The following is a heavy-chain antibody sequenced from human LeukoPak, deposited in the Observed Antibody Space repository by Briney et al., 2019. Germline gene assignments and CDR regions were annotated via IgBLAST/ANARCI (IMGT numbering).Heavy chain of an antibody. J-gene: IGHJ4*02. CDR1: GFTFSSYA. CDR3: AKDPMTTVTTVDSD. D-gene: IGHD4-17*01. Sequence: PGGSLRLSCAASGFTFSSYAMSWVRQAPRKGLEWVSSISGPDNDTYYTDSVKGRFSISRDNSKNTLYLQMNSLRAEDTAVYYCAKDPMTTVTTVDSDWGQGTLVTVSS. CDR2: ISGPDNDT. V-gene: IGHV3-23*01.